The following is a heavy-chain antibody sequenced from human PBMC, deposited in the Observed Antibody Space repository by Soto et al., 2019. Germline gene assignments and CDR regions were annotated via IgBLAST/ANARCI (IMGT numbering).Heavy chain of an antibody. CDR3: ARVLPYYYDSSGYLDY. D-gene: IGHD3-22*01. CDR1: GYTFTSYD. Sequence: ASVKVSCKASGYTFTSYDISWVRQAPGQGLEWMGWISAYNGNTNYAQKLQGRVTMTTGTSTSTAYMELRSLRSDDTAVYYCARVLPYYYDSSGYLDYWGQGTLVTVSS. V-gene: IGHV1-18*04. CDR2: ISAYNGNT. J-gene: IGHJ4*02.